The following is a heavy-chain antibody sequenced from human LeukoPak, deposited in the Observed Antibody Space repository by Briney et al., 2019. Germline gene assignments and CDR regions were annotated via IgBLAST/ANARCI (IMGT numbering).Heavy chain of an antibody. D-gene: IGHD3-10*01. J-gene: IGHJ3*02. V-gene: IGHV3-7*01. CDR3: ARDHARQPLLWFGELLNAFDI. CDR2: IKQDGSVK. CDR1: GVTFSGDW. Sequence: GGSLRLSCADPGVTFSGDWMSWVRHAPGEGRGRVSHIKQDGSVKYYVDSEKGRFTISRDNAKNSLYLQMNSLRAEDTAVYYCARDHARQPLLWFGELLNAFDIWGQGTMVTVSS.